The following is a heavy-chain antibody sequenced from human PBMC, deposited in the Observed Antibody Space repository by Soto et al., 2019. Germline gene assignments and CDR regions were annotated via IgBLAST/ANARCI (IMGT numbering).Heavy chain of an antibody. J-gene: IGHJ6*02. D-gene: IGHD3-9*01. CDR2: IYYSGST. CDR1: GGSISSYY. Sequence: SETLSLTCTVSGGSISSYYWSWIRQPPGKGLEWIGYIYYSGSTNYNPSLKSRVTISVDTSKNQFSLKLSSVTAADTAVYYCARGYPYYDILTGYYAQGYGMDVWGQGTTVTVSS. V-gene: IGHV4-59*01. CDR3: ARGYPYYDILTGYYAQGYGMDV.